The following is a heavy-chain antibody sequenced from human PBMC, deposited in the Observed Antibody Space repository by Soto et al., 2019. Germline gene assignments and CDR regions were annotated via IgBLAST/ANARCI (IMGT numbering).Heavy chain of an antibody. J-gene: IGHJ4*02. CDR1: GGSISSGGYS. CDR3: ARGWREVRGVIPTGFFDY. D-gene: IGHD3-10*01. V-gene: IGHV4-30-2*05. CDR2: IYHSGST. Sequence: SETLSLTCAVSGGSISSGGYSWSWIRQPPGKGLEWIGYIYHSGSTYYNPSLKSRVTISVDTSKNQFSLKLSSVTAADTAVYYCARGWREVRGVIPTGFFDYWGQGTLVTVSS.